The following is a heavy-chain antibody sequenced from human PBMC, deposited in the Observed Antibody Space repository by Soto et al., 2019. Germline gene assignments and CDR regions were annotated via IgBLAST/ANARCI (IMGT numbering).Heavy chain of an antibody. Sequence: TSVKGSCTASGYTFTNNDVTWVRQATGQGLEWMGWMNPGSGDTGYAQKFQGRVTMTRNISIATAYMELSSLRSEDTAIYYCARMASFGSLNWFDPWGQGNLVTVSS. D-gene: IGHD5-18*01. V-gene: IGHV1-8*01. CDR3: ARMASFGSLNWFDP. CDR1: GYTFTNND. J-gene: IGHJ5*02. CDR2: MNPGSGDT.